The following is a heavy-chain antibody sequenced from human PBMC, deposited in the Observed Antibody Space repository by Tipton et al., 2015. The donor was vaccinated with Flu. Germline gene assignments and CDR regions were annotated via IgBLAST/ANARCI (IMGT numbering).Heavy chain of an antibody. V-gene: IGHV5-51*03. CDR1: GYSISTDW. D-gene: IGHD2-21*01. Sequence: QLVQSGAEVKAPGESLKISCRSSGYSISTDWIAWVRQMPGAGLEWLGIIWPDDSPTTYSPSFPGQVTISVDKSISTACLQWSALKASDTAMYYCVGAHISCGVPAAVFLALWGRGTLVTVSS. CDR3: VGAHISCGVPAAVFLAL. J-gene: IGHJ1*01. CDR2: IWPDDSPT.